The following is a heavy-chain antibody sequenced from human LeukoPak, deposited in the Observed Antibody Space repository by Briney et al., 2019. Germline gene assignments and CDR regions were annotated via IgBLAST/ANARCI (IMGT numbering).Heavy chain of an antibody. CDR1: GFTFSDYY. CDR2: ISSSGSTI. D-gene: IGHD5-12*01. Sequence: GGSLRLSCAASGFTFSDYYMSWIRQAPGKGLEWVSHISSSGSTIYYADSVKGRFTISRDNARNSLYLQMNSLRAEDTAVYYCARDSAGGYDEDYFDYWGQGTLVTVSS. V-gene: IGHV3-11*01. J-gene: IGHJ4*02. CDR3: ARDSAGGYDEDYFDY.